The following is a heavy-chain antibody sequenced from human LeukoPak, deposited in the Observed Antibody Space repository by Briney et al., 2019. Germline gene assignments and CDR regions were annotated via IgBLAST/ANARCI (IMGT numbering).Heavy chain of an antibody. V-gene: IGHV4-59*01. D-gene: IGHD5-18*01. CDR1: GVSIISDY. CDR2: IYYTGST. Sequence: PSETLSLTCTVSGVSIISDYWTWIRQPPGKGLEWIGYIYYTGSTKYNPSLKSRVTISVDTSKNQFSLKLSSVTAADTAVYYCARDGRGYSYGVGFDPWGQGTLVTVSS. J-gene: IGHJ5*02. CDR3: ARDGRGYSYGVGFDP.